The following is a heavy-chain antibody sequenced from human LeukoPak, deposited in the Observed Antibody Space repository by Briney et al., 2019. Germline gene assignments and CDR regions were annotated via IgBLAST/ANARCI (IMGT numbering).Heavy chain of an antibody. CDR2: ISGYNGDT. CDR1: GYTFTSYG. Sequence: GASVKVSCKASGYTFTSYGVSWVRQAPGQGLEWMGWISGYNGDTDYAQKFQGRVTMTTDTSTRTAYMELRSLRFDDTAVYYRARDRVGQWLLPNDAFDIWGQGTMVTVSS. V-gene: IGHV1-18*01. J-gene: IGHJ3*02. D-gene: IGHD6-19*01. CDR3: ARDRVGQWLLPNDAFDI.